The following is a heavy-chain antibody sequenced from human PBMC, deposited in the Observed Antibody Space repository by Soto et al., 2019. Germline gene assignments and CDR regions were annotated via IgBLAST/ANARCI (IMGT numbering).Heavy chain of an antibody. CDR2: IYPGDSDT. CDR1: GYSFTSSW. J-gene: IGHJ6*02. Sequence: LKISCKGSGYSFTSSWIGWVRHNPVKGLEWMGFIYPGDSDTIYSASFQGQVTISADKSISTAYLQWSSLRASDIAMYYCARQWAPGGYYYYGMDVWGQGTSVTVSS. V-gene: IGHV5-51*01. CDR3: ARQWAPGGYYYYGMDV. D-gene: IGHD1-26*01.